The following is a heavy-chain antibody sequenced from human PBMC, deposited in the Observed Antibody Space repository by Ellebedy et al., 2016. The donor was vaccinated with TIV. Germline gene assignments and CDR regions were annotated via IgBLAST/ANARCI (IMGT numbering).Heavy chain of an antibody. CDR3: AKATSGSYYYFDY. D-gene: IGHD1-26*01. V-gene: IGHV3-23*01. CDR1: GFTFTSYA. CDR2: VSGSGSNT. J-gene: IGHJ4*02. Sequence: GESLKISCAASGFTFTSYAMGWVRQAPGKGLAWVSTVSGSGSNTYYADSVKDRFTISRDNSKNTLYLQMNSLRAEDTAVYYCAKATSGSYYYFDYWGQGTLVTVSS.